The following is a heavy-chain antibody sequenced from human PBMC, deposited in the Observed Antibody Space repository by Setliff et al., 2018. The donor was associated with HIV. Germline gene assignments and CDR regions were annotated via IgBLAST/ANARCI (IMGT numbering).Heavy chain of an antibody. Sequence: SVKVSCKASGGRFSNYGISWVRQAPGQGLEWTGGIIPIFGTTNYAQMFQGRVTMTADESTSTAYMELSSLRSEDTAVYYCARAVVPTYYDVLTGYVYYMDVWGKGTTVTVSS. J-gene: IGHJ6*03. CDR2: IIPIFGTT. V-gene: IGHV1-69*13. CDR3: ARAVVPTYYDVLTGYVYYMDV. D-gene: IGHD3-9*01. CDR1: GGRFSNYG.